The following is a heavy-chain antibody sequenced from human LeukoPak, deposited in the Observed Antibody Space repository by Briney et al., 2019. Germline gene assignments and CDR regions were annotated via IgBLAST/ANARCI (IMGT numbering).Heavy chain of an antibody. V-gene: IGHV3-48*03. Sequence: GGSLRLSCAASGFTFSSYEMSWVRQAPGKGLEWVSYISSSGSTIYYADSVKGRFTISRDNAKNSLYLQMNSLRAEDTAVYYCARDATVTTPIDYYYYGMDVWGQGTTVTVSS. CDR1: GFTFSSYE. D-gene: IGHD4-17*01. CDR3: ARDATVTTPIDYYYYGMDV. J-gene: IGHJ6*02. CDR2: ISSSGSTI.